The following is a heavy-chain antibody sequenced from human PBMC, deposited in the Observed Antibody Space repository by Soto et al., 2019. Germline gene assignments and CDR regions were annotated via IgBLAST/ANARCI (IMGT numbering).Heavy chain of an antibody. J-gene: IGHJ4*02. CDR2: MNPNTGDT. D-gene: IGHD5-12*01. CDR1: GYTFISYD. CDR3: ARGDGYIFDY. V-gene: IGHV1-8*01. Sequence: QVQLVQSGAEVKKPGASVKVSCKASGYTFISYDINWVRQATGQGREWMGWMNPNTGDTGYAQKFQGRVTMTRHTSITTANLELSSLRSDDTAVSFCARGDGYIFDYCGQGNLVTVS.